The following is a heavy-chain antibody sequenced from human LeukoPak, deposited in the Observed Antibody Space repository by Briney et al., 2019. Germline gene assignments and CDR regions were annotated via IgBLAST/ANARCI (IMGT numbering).Heavy chain of an antibody. Sequence: MASETLSLTCTVSGGSISSYYWGWIRQPPGKGLEWIGSIYYSGSTYYNPSLKSRVTISVDTSKNQFSLKLSSVTAADTAVYYCARNLGTGATRPFDYWGQGTLVTVSS. D-gene: IGHD1-26*01. V-gene: IGHV4-39*07. CDR1: GGSISSYY. J-gene: IGHJ4*02. CDR2: IYYSGST. CDR3: ARNLGTGATRPFDY.